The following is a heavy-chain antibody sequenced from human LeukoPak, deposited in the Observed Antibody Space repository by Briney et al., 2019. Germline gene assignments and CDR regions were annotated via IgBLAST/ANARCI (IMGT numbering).Heavy chain of an antibody. Sequence: GGSLRLSCAASGSTFSNYWMHWVRQAPGKGLVWVSRINSDGSNTKYADSVKGRFTISRDNSKNTLYLQMNSLRAEDTAVYYCAKDKIGYDSSGYRPYFDYWGQGTLVTVSS. J-gene: IGHJ4*02. V-gene: IGHV3-74*01. CDR2: INSDGSNT. CDR3: AKDKIGYDSSGYRPYFDY. CDR1: GSTFSNYW. D-gene: IGHD3-22*01.